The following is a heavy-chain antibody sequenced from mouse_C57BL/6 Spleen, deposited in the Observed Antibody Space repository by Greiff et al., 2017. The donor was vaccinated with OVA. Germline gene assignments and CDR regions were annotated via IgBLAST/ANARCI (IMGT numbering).Heavy chain of an antibody. Sequence: QVQLQQPGAELVMPGASVKLSCKASGYTFTSYWMHWVKQRPGQGLEWIGEIDPSDSYTNYNQKFKGKSTLTVDKSSSTAYMQLSSLTSEDSAVYYCAIGGITTVVEGFAYWGQGTLVTVSA. J-gene: IGHJ3*01. CDR1: GYTFTSYW. V-gene: IGHV1-69*01. D-gene: IGHD1-1*01. CDR2: IDPSDSYT. CDR3: AIGGITTVVEGFAY.